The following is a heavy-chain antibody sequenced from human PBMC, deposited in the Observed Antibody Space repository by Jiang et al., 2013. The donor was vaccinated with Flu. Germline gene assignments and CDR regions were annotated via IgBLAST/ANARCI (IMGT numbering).Heavy chain of an antibody. D-gene: IGHD3-10*02. V-gene: IGHV3-33*01. CDR3: ARDRHVSYYYNYYGMDV. CDR2: IWYDGSNK. Sequence: VQLVESGGGVVQPGRSLRLSCAASGFSFSYPAMHWVRQAPGKGLEWVALIWYDGSNKLYVDSVKGRFTISRDNSKNTLFLQMNSLRAEDTAVYYCARDRHVSYYYNYYGMDVWGQGTTVTVSS. J-gene: IGHJ6*02. CDR1: GFSFSYPA.